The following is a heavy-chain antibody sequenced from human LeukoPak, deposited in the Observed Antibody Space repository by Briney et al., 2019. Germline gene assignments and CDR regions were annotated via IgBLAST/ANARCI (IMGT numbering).Heavy chain of an antibody. V-gene: IGHV3-13*01. CDR3: ARGGIQVSGIEGFDY. CDR1: GFTFIDYD. CDR2: IGIRGDT. J-gene: IGHJ4*02. D-gene: IGHD6-19*01. Sequence: PGGSLRLSCAASGFTFIDYDMHWVRQVIGKGLEWVSAIGIRGDTHYSGSVKGRFTISRENAESSLYLQMNSLRAEDTAVYYCARGGIQVSGIEGFDYWAQGPLVTVSS.